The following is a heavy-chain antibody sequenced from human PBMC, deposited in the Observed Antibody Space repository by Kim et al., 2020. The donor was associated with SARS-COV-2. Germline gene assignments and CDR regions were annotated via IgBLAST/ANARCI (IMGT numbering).Heavy chain of an antibody. CDR3: ARWGYCSSTSCYYRLDW. CDR1: GFTFSSYA. D-gene: IGHD2-2*01. Sequence: GGSLRLSCAASGFTFSSYAMHWVRQAPGKGLEWVAVISYDGSNKYYADSVKGRFTISRDNSKNTLYLQMNSLRAEDTAVYYCARWGYCSSTSCYYRLDW. J-gene: IGHJ2*01. CDR2: ISYDGSNK. V-gene: IGHV3-30-3*01.